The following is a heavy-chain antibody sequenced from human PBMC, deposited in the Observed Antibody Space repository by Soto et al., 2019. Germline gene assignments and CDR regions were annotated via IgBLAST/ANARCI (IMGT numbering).Heavy chain of an antibody. CDR1: GFTFSSYA. CDR2: ISGSGGST. V-gene: IGHV3-23*01. Sequence: PGGTLRLSCAASGFTFSSYAMTWVRQAPGKGLEWVSGISGSGGSTYYADSVKGRFTISRDNSKNTLYLQMNSLRAEDTAVYYCAKDQSRDWAMIVVIITPNFDYWGQGTLVTVSS. CDR3: AKDQSRDWAMIVVIITPNFDY. D-gene: IGHD3-22*01. J-gene: IGHJ4*02.